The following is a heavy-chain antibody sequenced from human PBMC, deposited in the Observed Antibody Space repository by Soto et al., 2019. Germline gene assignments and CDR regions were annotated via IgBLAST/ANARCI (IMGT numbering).Heavy chain of an antibody. D-gene: IGHD3-9*01. CDR2: ISPNSGNT. J-gene: IGHJ4*02. V-gene: IGHV1-46*01. Sequence: ASVKVSCKASGYTFTNYYIHWVRQAPGQGLEWMGMISPNSGNTTYAQKFQGRVTMTTDTSTSTAYMELRSLRSDDTAVYYFARSTQEYYDILTGYFDRGFDYWGQGTLVTVSS. CDR1: GYTFTNYY. CDR3: ARSTQEYYDILTGYFDRGFDY.